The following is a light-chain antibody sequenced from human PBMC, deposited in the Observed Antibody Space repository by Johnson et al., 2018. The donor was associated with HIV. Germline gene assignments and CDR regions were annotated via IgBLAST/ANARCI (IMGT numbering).Light chain of an antibody. J-gene: IGLJ1*01. CDR2: DND. V-gene: IGLV1-51*02. Sequence: QSVLTQPPSVSAAPGRWVTVSCSGTTSNIGDHSVSWFQHLPGAAPKLLIYDNDRRPSGVPDRLSGSKSAASATLDITGLQSGDEGDYYCATWDASLSANVFGPGTKVTVL. CDR1: TSNIGDHS. CDR3: ATWDASLSANV.